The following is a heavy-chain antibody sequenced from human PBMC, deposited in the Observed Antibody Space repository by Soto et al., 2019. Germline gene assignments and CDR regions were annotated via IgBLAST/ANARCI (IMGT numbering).Heavy chain of an antibody. D-gene: IGHD3-16*02. V-gene: IGHV5-51*01. J-gene: IGHJ4*02. CDR1: GYSFTSYW. Sequence: PGESLKLSCKGSGYSFTSYWIGWVRQMPGKSLEWMGIIYPGDSDTRYSPSFQGKVTISADKSISTAYLQWSSLKASDTAMYYCARVPSQYVDYDYVWGSYRHYYFDYWGQGTLVTVSS. CDR2: IYPGDSDT. CDR3: ARVPSQYVDYDYVWGSYRHYYFDY.